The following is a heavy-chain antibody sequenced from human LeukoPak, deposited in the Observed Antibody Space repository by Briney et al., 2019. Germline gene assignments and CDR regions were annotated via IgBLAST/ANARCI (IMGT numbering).Heavy chain of an antibody. D-gene: IGHD2-15*01. Sequence: PGGSLRLSCVASGFTFSSYAMNWVRQAPGKGLEWVSVVSVSGENTYFADSVKGRFTISRDNSKNTLYLQMNSLRADDTAIYYCAKVVSGGNCYQSDYWGQGTLVTVSS. V-gene: IGHV3-23*01. CDR2: VSVSGENT. J-gene: IGHJ4*02. CDR3: AKVVSGGNCYQSDY. CDR1: GFTFSSYA.